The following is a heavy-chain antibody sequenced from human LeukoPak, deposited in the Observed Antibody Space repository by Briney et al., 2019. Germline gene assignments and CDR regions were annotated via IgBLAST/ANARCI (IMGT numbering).Heavy chain of an antibody. D-gene: IGHD6-19*01. CDR2: ISSSSSYI. Sequence: PGGSLRLSCAASGFTFSSYSMNWVRQAPGKGLGWVSSISSSSSYIYYADSVKGRFTISRDNAKNSLYLQMNSLRAEDTAVYYCARVSVAYTVLDAFDIWGQGTMVTVSS. CDR1: GFTFSSYS. J-gene: IGHJ3*02. CDR3: ARVSVAYTVLDAFDI. V-gene: IGHV3-21*01.